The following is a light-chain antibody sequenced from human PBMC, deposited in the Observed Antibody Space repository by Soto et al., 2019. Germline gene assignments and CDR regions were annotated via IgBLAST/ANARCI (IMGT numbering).Light chain of an antibody. CDR3: QPANSFPLT. Sequence: DTQMTQSPSSVSASVGDRVIITCRTSQAISNGLAWYQHKPGKAPKLLNHAASSLQSGVPSRFSGSGSGADFTLTISSLQPEDFATYYCQPANSFPLTFGGGTKVDIK. CDR2: AAS. V-gene: IGKV1-12*01. J-gene: IGKJ4*01. CDR1: QAISNG.